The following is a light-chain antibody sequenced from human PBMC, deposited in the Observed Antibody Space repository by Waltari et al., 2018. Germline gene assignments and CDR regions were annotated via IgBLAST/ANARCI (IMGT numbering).Light chain of an antibody. V-gene: IGLV2-8*01. CDR2: EVS. J-gene: IGLJ2*01. CDR3: SSYAGNHVV. CDR1: SSDVGGYTF. Sequence: QSALTQPPSASGSPGQSVTISCTGTSSDVGGYTFVSWYQQHPGKAPKLLIYEVSKRPSGVPVRFSGSKSGNTASLTVSGLQPEDEADYYCSSYAGNHVVFGGGTKLTVL.